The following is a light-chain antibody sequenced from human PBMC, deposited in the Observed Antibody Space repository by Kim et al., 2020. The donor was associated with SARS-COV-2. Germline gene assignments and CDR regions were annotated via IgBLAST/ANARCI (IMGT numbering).Light chain of an antibody. V-gene: IGLV3-21*04. CDR1: NIGSKS. CDR2: YDS. CDR3: QGWVSSIDHRV. J-gene: IGLJ3*02. Sequence: SYELTQPPSVSVAPGKTARITCGGNNIGSKSVHWYQQKPGQAPVLVIYYDSDRPSGIPERFSGSNSGNTATLTISRVEAGDEADYYCQGWVSSIDHRVFG.